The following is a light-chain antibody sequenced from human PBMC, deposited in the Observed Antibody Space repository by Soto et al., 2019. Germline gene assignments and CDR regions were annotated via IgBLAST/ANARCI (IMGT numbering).Light chain of an antibody. J-gene: IGKJ2*01. V-gene: IGKV3-11*01. CDR2: DAS. CDR1: QSVSSY. Sequence: EIVLTQSTATLSLSPGERATLSCRASQSVSSYLAWYQQKPGQAPRLLIYDASNRATGIPARFSGSGSGTDFSLTNSSLEPEDFAVYYCQQRSNWPPFSQGTKLEIK. CDR3: QQRSNWPP.